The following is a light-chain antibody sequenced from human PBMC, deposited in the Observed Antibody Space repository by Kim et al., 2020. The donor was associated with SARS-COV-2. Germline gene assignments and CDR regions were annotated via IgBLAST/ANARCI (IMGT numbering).Light chain of an antibody. CDR2: QDS. V-gene: IGLV3-1*01. CDR1: KLGDKY. Sequence: SVAPGQTANITCSGDKLGDKYACWYQQTPSQPPVLVIYQDSKRPSGIPERFSGSNSGNTATLTISGTQAMDEADYYCQAWDSSPVFGGGTKLTVL. J-gene: IGLJ3*02. CDR3: QAWDSSPV.